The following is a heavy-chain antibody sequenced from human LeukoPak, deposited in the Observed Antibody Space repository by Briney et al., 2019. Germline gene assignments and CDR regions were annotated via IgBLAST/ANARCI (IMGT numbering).Heavy chain of an antibody. CDR1: GFTFSSYS. D-gene: IGHD2-2*01. CDR3: ARVGREVPATLTNWFDP. J-gene: IGHJ5*02. V-gene: IGHV3-21*01. Sequence: PGGSLRLSCAASGFTFSSYSMNWVRQAPGKGLEWVSSISSSSYIYYADSVKGRFTISRDNAKNSLYLQMNSLRAEDTAVYYCARVGREVPATLTNWFDPWGQGTLVTVSS. CDR2: ISSSSYI.